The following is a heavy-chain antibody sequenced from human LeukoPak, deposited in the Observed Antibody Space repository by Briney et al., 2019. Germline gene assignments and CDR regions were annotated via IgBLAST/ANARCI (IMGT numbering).Heavy chain of an antibody. CDR1: GYTFTSYY. Sequence: ASVKISCKASGYTFTSYYMHWVRQAPGQGLKWMGIINPSGGSTSYAQKFQGRVTMTRDTSTSTVYMELSSLRSEDTAVYYCARDKEYYYDSSGSLDYWGQGTLVTVSS. V-gene: IGHV1-46*03. J-gene: IGHJ4*02. CDR2: INPSGGST. D-gene: IGHD3-22*01. CDR3: ARDKEYYYDSSGSLDY.